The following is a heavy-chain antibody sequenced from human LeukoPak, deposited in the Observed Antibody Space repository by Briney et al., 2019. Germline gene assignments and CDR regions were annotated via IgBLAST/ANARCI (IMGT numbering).Heavy chain of an antibody. CDR1: DGSISSGDYY. CDR3: AREPLLAYCGGDCYPI. Sequence: SQTLSLTCTVSDGSISSGDYYWSWIRQPPGKGLEWIGYIYYSGSTYYNPSLKSRVTISVDTSKNQFSLKLSSVTAADMAVYYCAREPLLAYCGGDCYPIWGQGTLVTVSS. J-gene: IGHJ4*02. CDR2: IYYSGST. D-gene: IGHD2-21*02. V-gene: IGHV4-30-4*01.